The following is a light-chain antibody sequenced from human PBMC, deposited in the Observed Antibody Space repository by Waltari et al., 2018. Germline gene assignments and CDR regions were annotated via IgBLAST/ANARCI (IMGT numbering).Light chain of an antibody. J-gene: IGKJ1*01. CDR1: QGLVHSAGNTD. CDR3: MQGTHWPRT. Sequence: DVVMTQSPLSLPVTLGQPASISCRSSQGLVHSAGNTDLNWFQQRPGQSPRRLSCKVSNRDSGVPDRFSGSGSGTAFTLKSSRVEAEDVGVYYCMQGTHWPRTFGQGTKVEIK. CDR2: KVS. V-gene: IGKV2-30*02.